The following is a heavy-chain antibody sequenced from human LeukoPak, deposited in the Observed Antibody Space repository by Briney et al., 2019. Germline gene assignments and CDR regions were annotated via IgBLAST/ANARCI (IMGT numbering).Heavy chain of an antibody. D-gene: IGHD2-21*02. CDR2: INPNSGGT. J-gene: IGHJ6*03. CDR1: GYTLTGYY. CDR3: ARGLQYYYYYYYMDV. V-gene: IGHV1-2*02. Sequence: ASVKVSCKASGYTLTGYYMHWVRQAPGQGLEWMGWINPNSGGTNYAQKFQGRVTMTRDTSISTAYMELSRLRSDDTAVYYCARGLQYYYYYYYMDVWGKGTTVTISS.